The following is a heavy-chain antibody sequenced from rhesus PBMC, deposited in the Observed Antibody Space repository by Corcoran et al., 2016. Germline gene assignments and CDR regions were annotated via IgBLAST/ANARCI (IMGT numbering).Heavy chain of an antibody. V-gene: IGHV4-76*01. CDR2: IYGSSGST. Sequence: QVQLQESGPGVVKPSETLSLPCAVSGGSFSSGYDWSWIRQPPGKGLEWIGYIYGSSGSTNYNPSLKNRVTISKDASKNQFSLKLSSVTAADTAVYYCARVLLLSFDYWGQGVLVTISS. J-gene: IGHJ4*01. CDR3: ARVLLLSFDY. D-gene: IGHD2-15*01. CDR1: GGSFSSGYD.